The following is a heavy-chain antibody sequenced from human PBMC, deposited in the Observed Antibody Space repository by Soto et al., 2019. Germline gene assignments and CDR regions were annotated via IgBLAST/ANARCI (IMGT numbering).Heavy chain of an antibody. Sequence: NPSETLSLTCAVYGGSFSGYYWSWIRQPPGKGLEWIGEINHSGSTNYNPSLKSRVTISVDTSKNQFSLKLSSVTAADTAVYYCARPFGAIDAFDIWGQGTMVTVSS. V-gene: IGHV4-34*01. CDR1: GGSFSGYY. J-gene: IGHJ3*02. CDR3: ARPFGAIDAFDI. D-gene: IGHD1-26*01. CDR2: INHSGST.